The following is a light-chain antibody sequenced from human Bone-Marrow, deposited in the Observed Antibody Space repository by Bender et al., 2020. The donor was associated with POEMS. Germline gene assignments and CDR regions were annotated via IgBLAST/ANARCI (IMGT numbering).Light chain of an antibody. CDR1: SSNIGVNY. V-gene: IGLV1-47*01. CDR3: AAWDDTLSGREV. J-gene: IGLJ2*01. CDR2: SND. Sequence: QSVLTQPPSVSGAPGQRVTISCSGSSSNIGVNYVYWYQQVPGTAPKLLIYSNDQRPSGVPDRFSGSKSGTSASLAISGLRSEDEADYYCAAWDDTLSGREVFGGGTKLTVL.